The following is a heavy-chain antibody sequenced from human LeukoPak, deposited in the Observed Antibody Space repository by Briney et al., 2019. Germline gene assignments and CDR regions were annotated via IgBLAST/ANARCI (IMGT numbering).Heavy chain of an antibody. J-gene: IGHJ4*02. Sequence: GSLRLSCTASGFPFIEYSMNWVRQAPGKGLEWIGYIYTSGSTNYNPSLKSRVTISVDTSKNQFSLKLSSVTAADTAVYYCARLSRDIVVVPAAYYFDYWGQGTLVTVSS. D-gene: IGHD2-2*01. V-gene: IGHV4-4*09. CDR2: IYTSGST. CDR3: ARLSRDIVVVPAAYYFDY. CDR1: GFPFIEYS.